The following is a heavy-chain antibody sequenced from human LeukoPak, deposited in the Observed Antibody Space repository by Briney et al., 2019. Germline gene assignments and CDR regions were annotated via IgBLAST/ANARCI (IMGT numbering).Heavy chain of an antibody. J-gene: IGHJ4*02. V-gene: IGHV3-23*01. D-gene: IGHD1-26*01. CDR3: VRDGVGAPPFDY. CDR1: GFTFSSYA. CDR2: ISGSGGST. Sequence: GGSLRLSCAASGFTFSSYAMSWVRQAPGKGLEWVSAISGSGGSTYYADSVKGRFTISRDNSKNTLYLQMNSLRAEDTAVYYCVRDGVGAPPFDYWGQGVLVTVSS.